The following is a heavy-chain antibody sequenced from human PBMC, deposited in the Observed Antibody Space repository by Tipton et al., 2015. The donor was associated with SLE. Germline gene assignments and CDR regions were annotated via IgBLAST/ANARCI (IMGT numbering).Heavy chain of an antibody. CDR3: ARDRMITFGGVSSYDAFDI. V-gene: IGHV3-33*01. Sequence: RSLRLSCAASGFTFSSYGMHWVRQAPGKGLEWVAVIWEDGSNKHYADSVKGRFTISRDNSKNTLYLQMNSLRVEDTAVYYCARDRMITFGGVSSYDAFDIWGQGTMVTVSS. CDR1: GFTFSSYG. CDR2: IWEDGSNK. J-gene: IGHJ3*02. D-gene: IGHD3-16*01.